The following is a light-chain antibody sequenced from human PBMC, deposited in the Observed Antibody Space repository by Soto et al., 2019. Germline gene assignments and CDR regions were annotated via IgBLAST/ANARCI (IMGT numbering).Light chain of an antibody. CDR1: SSDVGGYNF. CDR2: EVS. V-gene: IGLV2-14*01. Sequence: QSALTQPASVSGSPGQSITISCTGTSSDVGGYNFVSWYQHHPGKAPKLMIYEVSNRPSGVSNRFSGSESGNTASLTISGLQAEDEADYYCSSYTSNSTYVFGTGTKVTVL. J-gene: IGLJ1*01. CDR3: SSYTSNSTYV.